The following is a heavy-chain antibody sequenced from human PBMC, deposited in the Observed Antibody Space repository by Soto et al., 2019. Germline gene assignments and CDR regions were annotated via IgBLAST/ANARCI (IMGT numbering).Heavy chain of an antibody. Sequence: SETLSLTCTVSGGYISSGGYYWSWIRQHPGKGLEWIGYIYYSGSTYYNPSLKSRVTISVDTSKNQFSLKLSSVTAADTAVYYWARAPPPIFGVVYNYYGMDVGAKGTRVPVSS. CDR1: GGYISSGGYY. D-gene: IGHD3-3*01. V-gene: IGHV4-31*03. CDR3: ARAPPPIFGVVYNYYGMDV. J-gene: IGHJ6*04. CDR2: IYYSGST.